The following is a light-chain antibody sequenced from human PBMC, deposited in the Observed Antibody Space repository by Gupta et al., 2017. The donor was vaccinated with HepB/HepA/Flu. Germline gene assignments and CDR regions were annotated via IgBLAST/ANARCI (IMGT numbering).Light chain of an antibody. J-gene: IGLJ2*01. V-gene: IGLV6-57*03. CDR3: QSYDSSNRGVV. CDR2: ENN. CDR1: SGSIASNY. Sequence: FMLTQPHSVSVSPGKTVTISRTRSSGSIASNYVQWYQQRPGSAPTTVIYENNQRPSGVPDRFSGSIDSSSNAASLTISGLKTEDEADYYCQSYDSSNRGVVFGGGTKLTVL.